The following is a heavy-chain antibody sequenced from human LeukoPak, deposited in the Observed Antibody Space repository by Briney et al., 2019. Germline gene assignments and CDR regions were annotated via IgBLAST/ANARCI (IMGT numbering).Heavy chain of an antibody. D-gene: IGHD2-2*01. V-gene: IGHV1-2*06. CDR3: AREIRRYRSSTSCSPSDFDY. Sequence: ASVKVSCKASGYTFTGYYMHWVRQAPGQGLEWMGRINPNSGGTNYAQKFQGRVTMTRDTSISTAYMELSRLRSDDTAVYYCAREIRRYRSSTSCSPSDFDYWGQGTLVTVSS. J-gene: IGHJ4*02. CDR1: GYTFTGYY. CDR2: INPNSGGT.